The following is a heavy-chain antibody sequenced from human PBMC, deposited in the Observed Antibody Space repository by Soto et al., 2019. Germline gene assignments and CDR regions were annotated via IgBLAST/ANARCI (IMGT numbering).Heavy chain of an antibody. CDR2: FRTGGDDATT. Sequence: GGSLRLSCAASGFTLSSYSMSWVRQAPGKGLEWVSGFRTGGDDATTYYADSVKGRFTISRDNSKNTLYLQMNSLRAEDTAVYYCSKAPPIPPDYWGQGTLVTVSS. V-gene: IGHV3-23*01. J-gene: IGHJ4*02. CDR1: GFTLSSYS. CDR3: SKAPPIPPDY.